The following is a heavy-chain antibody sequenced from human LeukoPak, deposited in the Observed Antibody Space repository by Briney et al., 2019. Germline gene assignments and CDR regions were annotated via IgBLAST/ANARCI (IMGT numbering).Heavy chain of an antibody. D-gene: IGHD2-15*01. CDR3: ARTYCSGGSCAPSGYMDV. V-gene: IGHV4-61*02. CDR1: GGSISSGSYY. Sequence: PSQTLSLTCTVSGGSISSGSYYWSSIRQPAGKGLEWIGRIYTSRSTSYNPSLKSRVTISVETSKNQFYLKLSSVTAADTAVYYCARTYCSGGSCAPSGYMDVWGKGTTVTISS. J-gene: IGHJ6*03. CDR2: IYTSRST.